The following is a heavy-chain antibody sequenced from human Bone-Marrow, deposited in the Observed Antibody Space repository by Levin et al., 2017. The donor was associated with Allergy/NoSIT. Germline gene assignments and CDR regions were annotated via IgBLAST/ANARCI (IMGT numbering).Heavy chain of an antibody. CDR3: AGHLRYCSSTSCYKRDTAMDDYYYGMDV. CDR1: GYTFTSYD. CDR2: MNPNSGNT. Sequence: GASVKVSCKASGYTFTSYDINWVRQATGQGLEWMGWMNPNSGNTGYAQKFQGRVTMTRNTSISTAYMELSSLRSEDTAVYYCAGHLRYCSSTSCYKRDTAMDDYYYGMDVWGQGTTVTVSS. V-gene: IGHV1-8*01. D-gene: IGHD2-2*01. J-gene: IGHJ6*02.